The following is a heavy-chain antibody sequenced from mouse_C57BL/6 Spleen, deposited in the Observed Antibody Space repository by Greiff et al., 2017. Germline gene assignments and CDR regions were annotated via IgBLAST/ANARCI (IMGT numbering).Heavy chain of an antibody. Sequence: EVKLVESGGGLVKPGGSLKLSCAASGFTFSDYGMHWVRQAPEKGLEWVAYISSGSRTIYYADTVKGRFTISRDNAKNTLFLQMTSLRSEDTAMYYCARRTYYSNYYYFDYWGQGTTLTVAS. J-gene: IGHJ2*01. D-gene: IGHD2-5*01. CDR1: GFTFSDYG. V-gene: IGHV5-17*01. CDR3: ARRTYYSNYYYFDY. CDR2: ISSGSRTI.